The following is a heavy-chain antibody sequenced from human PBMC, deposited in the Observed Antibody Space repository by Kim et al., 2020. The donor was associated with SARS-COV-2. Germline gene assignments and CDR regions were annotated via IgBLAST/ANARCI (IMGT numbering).Heavy chain of an antibody. V-gene: IGHV3-23*01. CDR3: ARWLQSNYYYGLDV. J-gene: IGHJ6*02. CDR1: RFTFSNYA. Sequence: GSLRLSCAASRFTFSNYAMTWVRQAPGKGLQCVSTLSGSGGDTYYADSVKGRFAVSRDNSKNTMDLQMNSLRAEDTAVYYCARWLQSNYYYGLDVWGQGTTVTVSS. D-gene: IGHD6-19*01. CDR2: LSGSGGDT.